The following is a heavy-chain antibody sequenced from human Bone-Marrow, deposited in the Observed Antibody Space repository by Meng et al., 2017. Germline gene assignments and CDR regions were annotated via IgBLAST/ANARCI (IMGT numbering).Heavy chain of an antibody. V-gene: IGHV4-34*01. Sequence: SETLSLTCAVYGGSFSGYYWSWIRQPPGKGLEWIGEINHSGSTNYNPSLKSRVTISVDTSKNQFSLKLSSVTAADTAVYYCARGPTGTDDWFDPWGQGTLVTVSS. CDR2: INHSGST. CDR3: ARGPTGTDDWFDP. D-gene: IGHD1-1*01. CDR1: GGSFSGYY. J-gene: IGHJ5*02.